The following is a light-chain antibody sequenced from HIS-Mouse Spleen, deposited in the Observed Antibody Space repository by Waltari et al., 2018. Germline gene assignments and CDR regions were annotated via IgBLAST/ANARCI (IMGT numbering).Light chain of an antibody. V-gene: IGLV3-10*01. CDR1: ALPTKY. CDR3: YSTDSSGNHRV. CDR2: EDS. Sequence: SYKLTQPPSVSVSPGQTARITCSGDALPTKYAYWYQQKSGQAPVLVIYEDSKRPSGIPERFSGSSSGTMATLTISGAQVEEEADYYCYSTDSSGNHRVFGGGTKLTVL. J-gene: IGLJ2*01.